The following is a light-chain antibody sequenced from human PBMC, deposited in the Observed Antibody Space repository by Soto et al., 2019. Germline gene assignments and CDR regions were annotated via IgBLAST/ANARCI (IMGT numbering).Light chain of an antibody. Sequence: DIQMTQSPSTLSASVGDRVTITCRASQTISSWLAWYQQKPGKAPKLLIYKASTLKSGVPSRFSGSGSGKEFTLTISSLQPDDFATYYCQQYNSYSEEFGQGTKVAIK. J-gene: IGKJ1*01. CDR3: QQYNSYSEE. V-gene: IGKV1-5*03. CDR2: KAS. CDR1: QTISSW.